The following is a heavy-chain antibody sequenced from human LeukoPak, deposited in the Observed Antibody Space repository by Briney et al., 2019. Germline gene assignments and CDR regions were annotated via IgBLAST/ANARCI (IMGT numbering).Heavy chain of an antibody. V-gene: IGHV3-15*01. D-gene: IGHD3-3*01. J-gene: IGHJ4*02. CDR1: GLIFSSAW. CDR2: IKSKNDGGTT. Sequence: GGSLRLSCAVSGLIFSSAWMSWVRQAPGKGLEWVGRIKSKNDGGTTDYAAPVKGRFTITRDDSKNTLYMQMNGLKTEDTAVYYCTTSYYDFWSDYSNFFDYWGQGTLVTVSS. CDR3: TTSYYDFWSDYSNFFDY.